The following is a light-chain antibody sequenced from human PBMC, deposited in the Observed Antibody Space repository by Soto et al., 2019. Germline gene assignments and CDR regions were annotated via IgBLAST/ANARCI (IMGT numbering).Light chain of an antibody. Sequence: DIQMTRSPSSLSASVGDRVTITCRASQSIGSYLNWYQVKSGKAPKLLIYDASNLQTGVPSRFSGSGSGTDFTLTISSLKNEDSATFYCQQYDNVGMTFGQGTRLEIK. V-gene: IGKV1-33*01. CDR2: DAS. CDR1: QSIGSY. CDR3: QQYDNVGMT. J-gene: IGKJ5*01.